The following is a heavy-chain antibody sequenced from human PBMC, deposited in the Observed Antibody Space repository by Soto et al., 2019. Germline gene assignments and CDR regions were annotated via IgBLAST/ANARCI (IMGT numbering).Heavy chain of an antibody. CDR3: GKGGMGADKILDS. J-gene: IGHJ4*02. CDR2: IHSGTATA. D-gene: IGHD1-26*01. CDR1: GFIFSNYV. Sequence: EVQLVESGGGLLQPGGSLRLSCAASGFIFSNYVMNWVRQAPGKGLEWISYIHSGTATAYADSVKGRYTISRDNGKNSVYLQMNSLRDEATVVYYGGKGGMGADKILDSWGQGPWSPSPQ. V-gene: IGHV3-48*02.